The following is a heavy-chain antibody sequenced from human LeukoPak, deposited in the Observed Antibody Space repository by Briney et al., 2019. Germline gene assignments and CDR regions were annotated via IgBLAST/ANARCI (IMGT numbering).Heavy chain of an antibody. CDR2: IYSGGST. Sequence: PGGSLRLSCAASGFTVSNNYVSWVRQAPGKGLEWLSVIYSGGSTYYADSAKGRFTISRDNSKNTLYLQMNSLRADDTAVYYCARDLNWETYWGQGTLVSVSS. V-gene: IGHV3-53*01. CDR1: GFTVSNNY. CDR3: ARDLNWETY. J-gene: IGHJ4*02. D-gene: IGHD7-27*01.